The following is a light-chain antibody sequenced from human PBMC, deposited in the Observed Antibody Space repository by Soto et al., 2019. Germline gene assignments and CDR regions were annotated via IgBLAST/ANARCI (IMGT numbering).Light chain of an antibody. V-gene: IGKV3-20*01. J-gene: IGKJ5*01. Sequence: EVVLTQSPGTLSLSPGERATLSCRASQSVSSSHLAWYQQKPGQAPRLLISGASSRATGIPDRFTGSGSGTDFTLTISRLETEDFAVYYCQQYGSSPITFGQGTRLEI. CDR1: QSVSSSH. CDR3: QQYGSSPIT. CDR2: GAS.